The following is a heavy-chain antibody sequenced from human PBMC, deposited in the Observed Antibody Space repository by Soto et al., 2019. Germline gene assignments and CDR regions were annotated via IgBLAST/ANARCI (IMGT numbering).Heavy chain of an antibody. Sequence: PGGSRRLSCPVSGFTFSDYWMTWVRQAPGKGLEWVANIKPDGSDKSYVDSVKGRFTISRDNARNSLYLQMNSLRGEAKAVYYCARVDSSLDHYRLDVWGQGTPVTVSS. CDR2: IKPDGSDK. CDR1: GFTFSDYW. V-gene: IGHV3-7*01. J-gene: IGHJ6*02. D-gene: IGHD3-16*02. CDR3: ARVDSSLDHYRLDV.